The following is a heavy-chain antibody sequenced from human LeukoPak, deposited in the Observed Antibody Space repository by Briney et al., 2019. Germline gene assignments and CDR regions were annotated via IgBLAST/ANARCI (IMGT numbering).Heavy chain of an antibody. V-gene: IGHV1-69*13. CDR2: IIPIFGTA. CDR1: GCTFSSYA. D-gene: IGHD3-3*01. Sequence: SVKVSCKASGCTFSSYAISWVRQAPGQGLEWMGGIIPIFGTANYPQKFQGRVTITADESTSTAYMELSSLRSEDTAVYYCASGVLEWLPPYYYYGMDVWGQGTTVTVSS. J-gene: IGHJ6*02. CDR3: ASGVLEWLPPYYYYGMDV.